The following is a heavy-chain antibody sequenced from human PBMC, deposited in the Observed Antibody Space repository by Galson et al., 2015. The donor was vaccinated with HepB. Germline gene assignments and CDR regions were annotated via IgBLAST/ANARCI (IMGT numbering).Heavy chain of an antibody. CDR2: IIPIFGTA. CDR3: ANSEYDSSGYGQYYFDY. V-gene: IGHV1-69*13. D-gene: IGHD3-22*01. J-gene: IGHJ4*02. Sequence: SVKVSCKASGGTFSSYAISWVRQAPGQGLEWMGGIIPIFGTANYAQKFQGRVTITADESTSTAYMELSSLRSEDTAVYYCANSEYDSSGYGQYYFDYWGQGTLVTVSS. CDR1: GGTFSSYA.